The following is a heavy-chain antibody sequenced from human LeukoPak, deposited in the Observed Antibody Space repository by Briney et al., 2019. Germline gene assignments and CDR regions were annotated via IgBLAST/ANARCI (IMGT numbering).Heavy chain of an antibody. V-gene: IGHV4-34*01. Sequence: KPSETLSLTCAVYGGSFSGYYWSWIRQPPGKGLEWIEEINHSGSTNYNPSLKSRVTISVDTSKNQFSLKLSSVTAADTAVYYCARGPGIAVAVYHDYWGQGTLVTVSS. J-gene: IGHJ4*02. CDR3: ARGPGIAVAVYHDY. D-gene: IGHD6-19*01. CDR1: GGSFSGYY. CDR2: INHSGST.